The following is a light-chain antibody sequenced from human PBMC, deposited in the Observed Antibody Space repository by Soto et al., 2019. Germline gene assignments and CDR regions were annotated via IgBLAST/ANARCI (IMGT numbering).Light chain of an antibody. Sequence: IQITQSPSTLSASVGDRVTITCPASQSISSWLAWYQQKPGKAPKLLIYDASSLESGVPSRFSGSGSGTEFTLTISSLQPDDFATYYCQQYNSYSATFGQGTKVDIK. J-gene: IGKJ1*01. CDR3: QQYNSYSAT. CDR1: QSISSW. CDR2: DAS. V-gene: IGKV1-5*01.